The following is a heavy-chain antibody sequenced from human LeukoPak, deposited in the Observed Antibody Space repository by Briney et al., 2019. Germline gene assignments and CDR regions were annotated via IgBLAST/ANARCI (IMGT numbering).Heavy chain of an antibody. D-gene: IGHD3-22*01. Sequence: SETLSLTCAVYGGSFSGYWSWIRQAPGKGLEWIGEINHSGTTYYNPSLKSRVTISVDTSKNQFSLKLSSVTAADTAVYYCAITYYYDSQGAFDIWGQGTMVTVSS. CDR3: AITYYYDSQGAFDI. CDR1: GGSFSGY. V-gene: IGHV4-34*01. J-gene: IGHJ3*02. CDR2: INHSGTT.